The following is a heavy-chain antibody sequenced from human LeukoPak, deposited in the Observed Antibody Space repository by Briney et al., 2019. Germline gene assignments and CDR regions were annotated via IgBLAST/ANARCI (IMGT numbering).Heavy chain of an antibody. V-gene: IGHV1-46*01. CDR3: ARGRDMVRGVKRQNHDAFDI. J-gene: IGHJ3*02. CDR2: INPSGGST. CDR1: GYTFTSYY. Sequence: GASVKVSCKASGYTFTSYYMHWVRQAPGQGLEWMGIINPSGGSTSYAQKFQGRVTITRDTSTSTVYMELSSLRSEDTAVYYCARGRDMVRGVKRQNHDAFDIWGQGTMVTVSS. D-gene: IGHD3-10*01.